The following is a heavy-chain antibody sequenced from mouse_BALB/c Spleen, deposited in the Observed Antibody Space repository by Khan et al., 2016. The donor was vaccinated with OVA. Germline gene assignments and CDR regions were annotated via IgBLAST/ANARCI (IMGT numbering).Heavy chain of an antibody. J-gene: IGHJ2*01. CDR3: ARTARIRY. Sequence: VQLQQSGPGLVKPSQSLSLTCTVTGYSITSGYGWNWIRQFPGNKLEWMGYISSSGSTNYNPSLKRRISIIRDKSKNQFFLQVNSVTTEDTATYNCARTARIRYWGQGTTLTVSS. CDR1: GYSITSGYG. CDR2: ISSSGST. V-gene: IGHV3-2*02. D-gene: IGHD1-2*01.